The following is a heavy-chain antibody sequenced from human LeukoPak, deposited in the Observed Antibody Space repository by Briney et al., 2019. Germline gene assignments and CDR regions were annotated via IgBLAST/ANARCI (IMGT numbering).Heavy chain of an antibody. J-gene: IGHJ4*02. CDR3: ARDRSGYSEYYFDY. V-gene: IGHV4-4*07. D-gene: IGHD5-12*01. CDR2: IYPSGST. CDR1: GGSLSRYC. Sequence: SETLSLTCSVSGGSLSRYCWSWLRQPAGKGLEWIGRIYPSGSTNYNPSLKSRVTITIDKSKNQFSLRLTSVTAADPAVYYCARDRSGYSEYYFDYWGQGTLVSVSS.